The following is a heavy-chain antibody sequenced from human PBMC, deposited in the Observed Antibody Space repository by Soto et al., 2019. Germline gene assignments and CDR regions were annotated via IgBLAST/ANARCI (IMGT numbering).Heavy chain of an antibody. V-gene: IGHV3-9*01. CDR2: ISWNSGSI. D-gene: IGHD6-19*01. Sequence: PGGSLRLSCAAPGFTFDDYAMHWVRQAPGKGLEWVSGISWNSGSIGYADSVKGRFTISRDNAKNSLYLQMNSLRAEGTAVYYCARGSYSSGPYYFDYWGQGTLVTVSS. J-gene: IGHJ4*02. CDR3: ARGSYSSGPYYFDY. CDR1: GFTFDDYA.